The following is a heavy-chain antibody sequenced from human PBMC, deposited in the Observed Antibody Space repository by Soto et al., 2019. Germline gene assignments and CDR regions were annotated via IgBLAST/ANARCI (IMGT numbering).Heavy chain of an antibody. CDR3: AREPPRGLASTPTYWYFDL. CDR1: GGSISSYY. CDR2: IYYSGST. D-gene: IGHD3-10*01. J-gene: IGHJ2*01. Sequence: QVQLQESGPGLVKPSETLSLTCTVSGGSISSYYWSWIRQPPGKGLEWIGYIYYSGSTNYNPSLKSRVTISVDTSKNQFSLKLSSVTAADTAVYYCAREPPRGLASTPTYWYFDLWGRGTLVTVSS. V-gene: IGHV4-59*01.